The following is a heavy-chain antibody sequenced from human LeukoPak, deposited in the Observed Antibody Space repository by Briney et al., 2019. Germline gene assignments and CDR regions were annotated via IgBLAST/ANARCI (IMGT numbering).Heavy chain of an antibody. V-gene: IGHV4-30-2*01. Sequence: SETLSLTCTVSGGSISSGGYYWSWIRQHPGKGLEWIGYIYHSGSTYYNPSLKSRVTISVDRSKNQFSLKLSSVTAADTAVYYCARAGTDTAMVHPLDYWGQGTLVTVSS. CDR2: IYHSGST. CDR1: GGSISSGGYY. J-gene: IGHJ4*02. D-gene: IGHD5-18*01. CDR3: ARAGTDTAMVHPLDY.